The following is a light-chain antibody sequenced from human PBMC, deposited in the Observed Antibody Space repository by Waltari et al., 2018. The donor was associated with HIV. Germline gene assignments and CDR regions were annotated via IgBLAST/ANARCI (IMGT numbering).Light chain of an antibody. CDR3: QSYDTNRQWV. J-gene: IGLJ3*02. Sequence: NFMLTQPHSVSESPGKTVTISCTRSSGSIASNFVQWYQQRPGSYPTTVIYESHHRPPGVPDRFSGSIDRSSNSASLTISGLKTEDEADYYCQSYDTNRQWVFGGGTKLTVL. CDR1: SGSIASNF. V-gene: IGLV6-57*01. CDR2: ESH.